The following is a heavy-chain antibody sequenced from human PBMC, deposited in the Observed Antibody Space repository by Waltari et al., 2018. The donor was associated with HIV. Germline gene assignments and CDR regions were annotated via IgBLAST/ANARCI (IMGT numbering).Heavy chain of an antibody. Sequence: QVQLQESGPGLVKPSETLSLTCTVSGGSINTYYWNWIRQPPGRGLEWIGYIYSSGSANYNPSLKSRVTISIDTSKNQFSLKLSSVTAADTAVYYCARSYLFSRTSPPPVDVWGQGTTVIVSS. CDR1: GGSINTYY. CDR2: IYSSGSA. D-gene: IGHD2-2*01. CDR3: ARSYLFSRTSPPPVDV. V-gene: IGHV4-59*01. J-gene: IGHJ6*02.